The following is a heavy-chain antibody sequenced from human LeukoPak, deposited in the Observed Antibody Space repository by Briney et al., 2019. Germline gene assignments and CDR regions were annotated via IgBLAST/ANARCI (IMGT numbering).Heavy chain of an antibody. V-gene: IGHV4-34*01. CDR3: ARGGNSSPKGRPSHSWYFDL. D-gene: IGHD6-13*01. CDR1: SGSFSGYY. J-gene: IGHJ2*01. Sequence: SETLSLTCAVYSGSFSGYYWSWIRQPPGKGLEWIGEINHSGSTNYNPSLKSRVTISIDTSKKQFSLKLSSVTAADTAVYYCARGGNSSPKGRPSHSWYFDLWGRGTPVTVSS. CDR2: INHSGST.